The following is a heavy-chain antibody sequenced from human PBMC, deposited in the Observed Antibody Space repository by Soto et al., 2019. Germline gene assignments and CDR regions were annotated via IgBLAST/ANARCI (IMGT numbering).Heavy chain of an antibody. J-gene: IGHJ6*02. V-gene: IGHV1-3*01. D-gene: IGHD3-10*01. Sequence: QVQLVQSGAEVKKPGASVKVSCKASGYTFTSYAMHWVRQAPGQRLEWMGWINAGNGNTKYSQKFQGRVTITRDTSXSXXDMELSSRRSEDTAVYYCARDPYYGPNHYYYGMDVWGQGTTVTVSS. CDR3: ARDPYYGPNHYYYGMDV. CDR1: GYTFTSYA. CDR2: INAGNGNT.